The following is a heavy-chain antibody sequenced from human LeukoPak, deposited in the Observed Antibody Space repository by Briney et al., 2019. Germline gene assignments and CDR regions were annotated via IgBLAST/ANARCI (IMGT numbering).Heavy chain of an antibody. CDR1: GYSFTSYD. D-gene: IGHD3-22*01. CDR3: ARGRGYDRTGYVYYLDY. CDR2: MNPNSGNT. Sequence: GASVKVSCKASGYSFTSYDINWVRQAPGQGLEWVGWMNPNSGNTGHAQEFQGRVAMTRDTSIGTAYMELSSLTYEDTAVYYCARGRGYDRTGYVYYLDYWGQGTLVTVSS. J-gene: IGHJ4*02. V-gene: IGHV1-8*01.